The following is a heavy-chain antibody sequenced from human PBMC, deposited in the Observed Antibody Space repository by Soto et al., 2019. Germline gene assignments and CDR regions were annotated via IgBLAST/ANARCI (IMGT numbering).Heavy chain of an antibody. D-gene: IGHD1-26*01. J-gene: IGHJ4*02. V-gene: IGHV3-30-3*01. CDR2: QTYDGSNK. CDR1: GFMFSSYA. CDR3: ARAGGLLVDY. Sequence: QVQLVESGGGVVQPGRSLRLSCAASGFMFSSYAMHWVRQAPGKWLEWVAVQTYDGSNKYYADSVKGRFTISRDNSKNTLYLQMNSLRAEDTAVYYCARAGGLLVDYWGQGTLVTVSS.